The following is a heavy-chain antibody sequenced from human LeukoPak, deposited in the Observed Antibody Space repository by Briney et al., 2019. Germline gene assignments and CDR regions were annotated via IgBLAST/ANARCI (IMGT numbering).Heavy chain of an antibody. CDR1: GGSISSGGYY. D-gene: IGHD3-10*01. CDR3: ARTSRCMVRGNPNWFDP. Sequence: SETLSLTCTVSGGSISSGGYYWSWIRQHPGKGLEWIGYIYYSGSTYYNPSLKSRVTISVDTSKNQFSLKLSSVTAADTAVYYCARTSRCMVRGNPNWFDPWGQGTLVTVSS. CDR2: IYYSGST. J-gene: IGHJ5*02. V-gene: IGHV4-31*03.